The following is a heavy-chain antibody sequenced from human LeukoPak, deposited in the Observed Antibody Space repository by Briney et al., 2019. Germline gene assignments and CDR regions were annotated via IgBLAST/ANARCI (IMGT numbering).Heavy chain of an antibody. D-gene: IGHD4-17*01. CDR2: ISGSGGST. V-gene: IGHV3-23*01. CDR1: GFTFSSYA. Sequence: AGGSLRLSCAASGFTFSSYAMSWVRQAPGKGLEWVSAISGSGGSTYYADSVKGRFTISRDNSKNTLYLQMNSLRAKDTAVYYCAKGMTTVPYYYYYGMDVWGQGTTVTVSS. CDR3: AKGMTTVPYYYYYGMDV. J-gene: IGHJ6*02.